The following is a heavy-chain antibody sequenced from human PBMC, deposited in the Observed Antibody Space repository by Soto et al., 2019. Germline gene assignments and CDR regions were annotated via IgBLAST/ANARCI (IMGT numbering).Heavy chain of an antibody. CDR2: ISGGGVPV. CDR1: GFTFSGYS. Sequence: GGSLRLSCKASGFTFSGYSMDWVRQAPGKGLEWIAYISGGGVPVYYADSVKGRFTISRDNAKDSLYLQMNHLRDEDTAIYYCVRGRANYYFDFWGQGALVTVSS. V-gene: IGHV3-48*02. J-gene: IGHJ4*02. CDR3: VRGRANYYFDF. D-gene: IGHD1-1*01.